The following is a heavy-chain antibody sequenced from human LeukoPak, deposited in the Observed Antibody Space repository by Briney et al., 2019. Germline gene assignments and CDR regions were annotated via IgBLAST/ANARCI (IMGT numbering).Heavy chain of an antibody. J-gene: IGHJ6*02. CDR2: IYYSGSP. Sequence: SETLSLTCTVSGGSISSYYWSWIRQPPGKGLEWIGYIYYSGSPNYNPSLKSRVTISVDTSKNQFSLKLSSVTAADTAVYYCARSRDYYYGMDVWGQGTTVTVSS. CDR3: ARSRDYYYGMDV. V-gene: IGHV4-59*01. CDR1: GGSISSYY.